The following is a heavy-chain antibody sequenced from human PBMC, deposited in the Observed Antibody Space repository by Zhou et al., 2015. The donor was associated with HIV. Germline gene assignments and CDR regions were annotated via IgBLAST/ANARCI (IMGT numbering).Heavy chain of an antibody. CDR2: IIPIFGTA. D-gene: IGHD5-18*01. Sequence: QVQLVQSGAEVKKPGSSVKVSCKASGGTFSSYAISWVRQAPGQGLEWMGGIIPIFGTANYAQKFQGRVTITADESTSTAYMELSSLRSEDTAVYYCARGIRSEYSYGYPPFNGMGRSWGQGDHGHRLL. V-gene: IGHV1-69*12. J-gene: IGHJ6*02. CDR3: ARGIRSEYSYGYPPFNGMGRS. CDR1: GGTFSSYA.